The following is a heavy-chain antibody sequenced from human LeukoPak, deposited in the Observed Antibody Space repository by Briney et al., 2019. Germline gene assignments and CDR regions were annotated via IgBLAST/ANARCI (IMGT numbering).Heavy chain of an antibody. Sequence: PGESLRLSCAASGFTFSGYTMNWVRQAPGQGLEWVSSINGGSTYIYYADSLKGRFTVSRDNATGSVSRQRLSLGAEDTSVYDCVREGRSLDYGGQGTLVTVSS. CDR3: VREGRSLDY. D-gene: IGHD3-3*01. J-gene: IGHJ4*02. CDR2: INGGSTYI. CDR1: GFTFSGYT. V-gene: IGHV3-21*01.